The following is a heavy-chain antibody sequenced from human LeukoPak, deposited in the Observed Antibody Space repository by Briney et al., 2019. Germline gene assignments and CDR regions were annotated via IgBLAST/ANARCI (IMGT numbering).Heavy chain of an antibody. CDR2: INPNSGGT. CDR1: GYTFTGYY. Sequence: ASVKVSCKASGYTFTGYYMHWVRQTPGQGLEWMGWINPNSGGTNYAQKFQGRVTMTRDTSTGTVYMEVNALRSDDTAVYYCARTLYIASAPGGFDYWGQGTLVTVSS. D-gene: IGHD3-16*01. CDR3: ARTLYIASAPGGFDY. J-gene: IGHJ4*02. V-gene: IGHV1-2*02.